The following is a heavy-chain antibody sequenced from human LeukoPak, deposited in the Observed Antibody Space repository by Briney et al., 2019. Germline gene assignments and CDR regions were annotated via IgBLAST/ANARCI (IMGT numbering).Heavy chain of an antibody. J-gene: IGHJ4*02. CDR3: VSVDELELRVLDY. CDR2: INHSGST. CDR1: GGSFSGYY. V-gene: IGHV4-34*01. Sequence: SETLSLTCAVYGGSFSGYYWSWIRQPPGKGLEWIGEINHSGSTNYNPSLKSRVTISVDTSKNQFSLKLSSVTAADTAVYYCVSVDELELRVLDYWGQGTLVTVSS. D-gene: IGHD1-7*01.